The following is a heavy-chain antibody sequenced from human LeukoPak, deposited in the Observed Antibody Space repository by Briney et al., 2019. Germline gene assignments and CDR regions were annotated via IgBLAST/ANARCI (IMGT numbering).Heavy chain of an antibody. CDR1: GYTFTSYV. D-gene: IGHD6-19*01. CDR2: MNPNSGNT. V-gene: IGHV1-8*01. CDR3: ARVNRIAVAGTSMY. Sequence: ASVKVSCKASGYTFTSYVINWVRQATGQGLEWMGWMNPNSGNTGYAQKFQGRVTMTRNNSISTAYMELSSLRSEDTAVYYCARVNRIAVAGTSMYWGQGTLVTVSS. J-gene: IGHJ4*02.